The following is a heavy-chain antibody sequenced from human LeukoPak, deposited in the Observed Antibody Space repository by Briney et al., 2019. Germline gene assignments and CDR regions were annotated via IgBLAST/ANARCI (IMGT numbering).Heavy chain of an antibody. CDR1: GYTFTGYY. J-gene: IGHJ4*02. D-gene: IGHD3-22*01. Sequence: GASVKVSCKASGYTFTGYYMHWVRQAPGEGLEWMGWINPNSGGTYYAQKFQGRVTMTGDTSISTAYMELSRLRSDDTAVYYCAKTLHYDSSGYFSPPDYWGQGTLVTVSS. CDR2: INPNSGGT. V-gene: IGHV1-2*02. CDR3: AKTLHYDSSGYFSPPDY.